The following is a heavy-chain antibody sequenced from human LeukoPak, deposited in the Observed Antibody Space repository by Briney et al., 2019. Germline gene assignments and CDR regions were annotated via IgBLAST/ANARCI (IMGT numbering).Heavy chain of an antibody. J-gene: IGHJ3*02. CDR3: ARGRRDCSGDCYVAFDI. V-gene: IGHV3-21*04. CDR2: ISSSSSYI. Sequence: GGSLRLSCAASGFTFSSYSMNWVRQAPGKGLEWVSSISSSSSYIYYADSVKGRFTISRDNSKNTLFLQMNSLRAEDTAVYYCARGRRDCSGDCYVAFDIWGQGTMVTVSS. CDR1: GFTFSSYS. D-gene: IGHD2-21*02.